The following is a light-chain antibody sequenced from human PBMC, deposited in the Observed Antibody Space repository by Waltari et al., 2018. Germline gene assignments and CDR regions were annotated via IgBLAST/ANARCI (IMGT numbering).Light chain of an antibody. Sequence: QSALTQPRSVSGSPGQFVTISCTGTSSNVGCYNYVSWYQQHPDKAPKLIIYDINKRHSGVPDRVSGSKYGNTASLTISGLQAENEADYYCCSYVGSNIYWVFGGGTKLTVL. CDR2: DIN. CDR1: SSNVGCYNY. J-gene: IGLJ3*02. V-gene: IGLV2-11*01. CDR3: CSYVGSNIYWV.